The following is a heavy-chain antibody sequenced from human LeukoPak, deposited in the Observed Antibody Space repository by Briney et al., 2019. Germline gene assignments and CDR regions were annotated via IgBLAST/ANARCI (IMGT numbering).Heavy chain of an antibody. Sequence: PGGSLRLSCAAPGFPVSSNYMSWVRQAPGKGLEWASVIYSGGSTYYADSVKGRFTISRDNSKNTLYLQMNSLRAEDTAVYYCAKDLSVYCSSTSCPGDAFDIWGQGTMVTVSS. V-gene: IGHV3-53*05. CDR2: IYSGGST. D-gene: IGHD2-2*01. CDR3: AKDLSVYCSSTSCPGDAFDI. CDR1: GFPVSSNY. J-gene: IGHJ3*02.